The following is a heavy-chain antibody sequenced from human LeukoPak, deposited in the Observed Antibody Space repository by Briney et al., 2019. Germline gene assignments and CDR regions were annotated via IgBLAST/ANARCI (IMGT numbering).Heavy chain of an antibody. J-gene: IGHJ6*02. Sequence: EASVKVSCKASGYTFTSYAMHWVRQAPGQRLEWMGWINAGNGNTKYSQKFQGRVTITRDTSASTAYMELSSLRSGDTAVYYCARSSGSSWRYGMDVWGQGTTVTVSS. V-gene: IGHV1-3*01. CDR1: GYTFTSYA. CDR3: ARSSGSSWRYGMDV. D-gene: IGHD6-13*01. CDR2: INAGNGNT.